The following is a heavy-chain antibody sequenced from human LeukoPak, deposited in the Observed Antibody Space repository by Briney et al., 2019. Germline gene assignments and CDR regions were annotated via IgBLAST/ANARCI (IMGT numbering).Heavy chain of an antibody. V-gene: IGHV1-46*01. CDR1: GYTFTSYY. J-gene: IGHJ6*02. CDR2: INPSGGST. D-gene: IGHD2-8*02. Sequence: GASVKVSCKASGYTFTSYYMHWVRQAPGQGLEWMGIINPSGGSTGYAQKFQGRVTMTRDTSTSTVYMELSSLRSEDTAVYYCARDLTFLLAIYRDYYYYYGMDVWGQGTTVTVSS. CDR3: ARDLTFLLAIYRDYYYYYGMDV.